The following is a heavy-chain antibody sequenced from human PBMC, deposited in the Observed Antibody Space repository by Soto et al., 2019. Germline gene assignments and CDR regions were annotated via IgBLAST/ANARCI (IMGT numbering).Heavy chain of an antibody. CDR1: GFSLSTTGMG. J-gene: IGHJ5*02. Sequence: QITLKESGPTLVKPTQTLTLTCTFSGFSLSTTGMGVGWIRQPPGKALEWLALIYWDGEKRYSPSLKSRLTITKDTSKNQVVLTMTNMDPVDTATYYCAHRPWYAFEPWGQGIPVTVSS. V-gene: IGHV2-5*02. CDR2: IYWDGEK. D-gene: IGHD6-13*01. CDR3: AHRPWYAFEP.